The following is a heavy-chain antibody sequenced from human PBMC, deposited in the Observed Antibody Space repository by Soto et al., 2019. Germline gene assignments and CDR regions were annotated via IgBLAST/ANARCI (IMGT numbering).Heavy chain of an antibody. Sequence: EVQLVESGGGLVKPGGSLRLSCAASGFTFSNAWMNWVRQAPGKGLEWVGRIKSKTDGGTTDYAAPVKGRFTISRDDSKNTLYLQMNSLKTEDTAVYYCTTGSTPTYYDSSGYQVDDAFDIWGQGTMVTVSS. CDR1: GFTFSNAW. V-gene: IGHV3-15*07. CDR3: TTGSTPTYYDSSGYQVDDAFDI. CDR2: IKSKTDGGTT. D-gene: IGHD3-22*01. J-gene: IGHJ3*02.